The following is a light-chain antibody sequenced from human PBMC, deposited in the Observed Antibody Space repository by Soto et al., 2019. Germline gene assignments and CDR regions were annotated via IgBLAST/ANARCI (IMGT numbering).Light chain of an antibody. Sequence: EIVLTQPPGTLSLSPGQRATLSCGASQSVTSSYLAWYQQRSGRAPRLLIYGASSRATGIPNRFSGSGPGTDFTLTISRLGPEDFAVYYCQQYGSSPQTFGQGTKVDI. CDR1: QSVTSSY. CDR2: GAS. CDR3: QQYGSSPQT. V-gene: IGKV3-20*01. J-gene: IGKJ1*01.